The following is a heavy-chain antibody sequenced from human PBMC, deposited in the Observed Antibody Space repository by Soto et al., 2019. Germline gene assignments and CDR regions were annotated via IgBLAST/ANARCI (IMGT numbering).Heavy chain of an antibody. D-gene: IGHD6-19*01. CDR2: IWYDGSNK. V-gene: IGHV3-33*01. CDR3: ARDDIPGRAVAIYGMDV. J-gene: IGHJ6*02. Sequence: LRLSCAASGFTFSNYGMHWVRQAPGKGLEWVAVIWYDGSNKYYADPVKGRFTISRDNSKNTLYLQINSLRAEDTAVYYCARDDIPGRAVAIYGMDVWGQGTTVTVSS. CDR1: GFTFSNYG.